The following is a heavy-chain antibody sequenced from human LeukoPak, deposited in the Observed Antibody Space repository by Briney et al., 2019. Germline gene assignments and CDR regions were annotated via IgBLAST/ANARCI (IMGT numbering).Heavy chain of an antibody. CDR2: LYPGDSDT. V-gene: IGHV5-51*01. CDR3: ASRLRERFDS. D-gene: IGHD5-12*01. Sequence: GESLVISCKGSGYSFPNYWIGWVRQMPGKGLEWLGILYPGDSDTRYSPSFQGQVTISADKSISTAYLQWSSLKASDTAMYYCASRLRERFDSWGQGTLVTVSS. J-gene: IGHJ4*02. CDR1: GYSFPNYW.